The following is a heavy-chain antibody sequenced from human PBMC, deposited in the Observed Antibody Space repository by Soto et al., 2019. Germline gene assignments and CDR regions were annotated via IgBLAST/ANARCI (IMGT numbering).Heavy chain of an antibody. J-gene: IGHJ4*02. CDR2: ISSNGGTT. CDR3: VRRVSGNYDY. D-gene: IGHD1-7*01. CDR1: GFTFSSYD. V-gene: IGHV3-64*01. Sequence: EVQLAESGGGMVQPGGSLRLSCVASGFTFSSYDMHWVRQAPGKGLEYVSSISSNGGTTYYGNSVKGRFTISRNNSKHPLYLQLGSLRAEDMAVYYCVRRVSGNYDYWGQGTLVTVSS.